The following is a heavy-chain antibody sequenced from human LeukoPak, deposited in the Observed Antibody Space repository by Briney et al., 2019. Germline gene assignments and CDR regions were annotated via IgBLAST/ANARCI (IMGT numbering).Heavy chain of an antibody. Sequence: ASVKVSCKTSGYTFTSYDINWVRQAPGQGLEWMGRINANSGGTEYEQKFQGRVTMTRDTSISTAYVEVNWLISDDTAIYYCARDVSSTPNWEFDYWGQGTLVTVSS. CDR2: INANSGGT. CDR3: ARDVSSTPNWEFDY. D-gene: IGHD1-26*01. J-gene: IGHJ4*02. V-gene: IGHV1-2*06. CDR1: GYTFTSYD.